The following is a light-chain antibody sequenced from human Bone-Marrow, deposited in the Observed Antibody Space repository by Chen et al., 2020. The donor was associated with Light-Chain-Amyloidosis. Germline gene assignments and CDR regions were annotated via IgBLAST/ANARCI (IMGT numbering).Light chain of an antibody. V-gene: IGKV3-11*01. CDR3: QQRDNSYS. J-gene: IGKJ2*01. CDR2: DAS. CDR1: KSVSSY. Sequence: EIVLTQSPATLSLSPGDRVTLPCRASKSVSSYLAWYQQKPGQAPRLLIYDASTRATGIPARFSGRGSGTDFTLTINGLEPEDFAVYYCQQRDNSYSFGQGTKLEIK.